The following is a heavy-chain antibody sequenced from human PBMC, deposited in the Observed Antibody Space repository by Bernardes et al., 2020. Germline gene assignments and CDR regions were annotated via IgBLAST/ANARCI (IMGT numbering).Heavy chain of an antibody. Sequence: GGSLRLSCAASGFTFSSYAMHWVRQAPGKGLEWVALVWSDGRNQYYADSVKGRFTISRDNSKNTLYLQMNSLRAEDTAVYYCARDPYYYGSGTMGSPDYWGQGTLVTGSS. CDR2: VWSDGRNQ. D-gene: IGHD3-10*01. CDR1: GFTFSSYA. V-gene: IGHV3-33*08. CDR3: ARDPYYYGSGTMGSPDY. J-gene: IGHJ4*02.